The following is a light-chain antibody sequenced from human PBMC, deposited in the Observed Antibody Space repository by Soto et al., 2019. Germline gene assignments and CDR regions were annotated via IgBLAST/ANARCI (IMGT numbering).Light chain of an antibody. V-gene: IGKV1-39*01. CDR2: TAS. Sequence: DIHMTQSPSSLSASLGDRVTITFRASETINKYLNWYQQKPGKPPKLLIYTASTLPSGVPSRFSGSRPGTNFTLTINSLQPEDFATYYCQQSYKTPQTFGQGTKVDIK. CDR3: QQSYKTPQT. J-gene: IGKJ1*01. CDR1: ETINKY.